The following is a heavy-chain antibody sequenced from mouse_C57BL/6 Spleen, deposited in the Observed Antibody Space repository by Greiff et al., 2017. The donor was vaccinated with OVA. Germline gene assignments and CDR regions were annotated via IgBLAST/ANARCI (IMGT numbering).Heavy chain of an antibody. Sequence: EVQLQQSGPGMVKPSQSLSLTCTVTGYSITSGYDWHWIRHFPGNKLEWMGYISYSGSTNYNPSLKSRISITHDTSKNHFFLKLNSVTTEDTATYYCARGNGYYRYFDYWGQGTTLTVS. CDR3: ARGNGYYRYFDY. J-gene: IGHJ2*01. CDR1: GYSITSGYD. V-gene: IGHV3-1*01. D-gene: IGHD2-3*01. CDR2: ISYSGST.